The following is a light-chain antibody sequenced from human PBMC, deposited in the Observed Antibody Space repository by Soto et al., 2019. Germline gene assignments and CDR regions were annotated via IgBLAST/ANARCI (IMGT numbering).Light chain of an antibody. Sequence: QSVLTQPPSASGAPGQSVTISCTGTSSDVGAYNYVSWYQQLPGKAPKLIIYEVSKRPSGVPDRFSGSKSGNTASLTVSGLQAEDEADYSCTSYAGTHSFFYAFGPGTTVTVL. V-gene: IGLV2-8*01. CDR3: TSYAGTHSFFYA. CDR1: SSDVGAYNY. CDR2: EVS. J-gene: IGLJ1*01.